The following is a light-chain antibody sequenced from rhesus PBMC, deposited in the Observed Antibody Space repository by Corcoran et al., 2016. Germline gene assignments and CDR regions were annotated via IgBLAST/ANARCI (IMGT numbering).Light chain of an antibody. J-gene: IGKJ2*01. Sequence: DIQMTQSPSSVSASVGDRVTITCRASQGISSYLAWYQQKPGKAPKLLIYYATALQSGVPSRLSGSGSGTEFTLTISRLQPEDFATYYCQQYNSLPYSFGQGTKVEIK. CDR2: YAT. V-gene: IGKV1-25*01. CDR3: QQYNSLPYS. CDR1: QGISSY.